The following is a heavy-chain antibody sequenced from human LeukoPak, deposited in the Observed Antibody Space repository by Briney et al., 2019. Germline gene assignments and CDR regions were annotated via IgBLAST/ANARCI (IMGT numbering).Heavy chain of an antibody. V-gene: IGHV3-30-3*01. CDR3: ARSISRGYDSSGYYYGPDAFDI. D-gene: IGHD3-22*01. CDR1: GFIFSSYA. Sequence: GRSLRLSCAASGFIFSSYAVLWVRQAPGKGLEWVAAISYDGSNKYYADSVKGRFTISRDNSKNTLYLQMNSLRAEDTVVYYCARSISRGYDSSGYYYGPDAFDIWGQGTMVTVSS. J-gene: IGHJ3*02. CDR2: ISYDGSNK.